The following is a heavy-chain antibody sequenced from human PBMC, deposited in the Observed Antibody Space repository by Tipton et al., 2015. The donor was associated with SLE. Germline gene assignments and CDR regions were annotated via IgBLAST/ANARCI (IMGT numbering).Heavy chain of an antibody. CDR2: INHSGFT. CDR3: ARGVAGYYFYYYLVV. CDR1: GGSFSGYA. V-gene: IGHV4-34*01. Sequence: TLSLTCAVNGGSFSGYAWSWIRQPPGKGLEWIGEINHSGFTNYRPSLKSRVTMTTDTSTNQLSLKLSSVTAADTAVYYCARGVAGYYFYYYLVVWGAGTAVTVSS. D-gene: IGHD6-19*01. J-gene: IGHJ6*03.